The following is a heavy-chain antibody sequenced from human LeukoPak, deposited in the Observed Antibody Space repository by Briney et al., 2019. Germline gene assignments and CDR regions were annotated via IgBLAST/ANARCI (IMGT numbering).Heavy chain of an antibody. J-gene: IGHJ4*02. Sequence: ASVKVSCKASGYTFTGYYMHWVRQAPGQGLEWMGWINPNSGGTNYAQKFQGRVTMTRDTSISTAYMELSRLRSDDTAVYYCTRGSFLGAKVDFWGQGTLVTVSS. D-gene: IGHD4/OR15-4a*01. CDR1: GYTFTGYY. CDR2: INPNSGGT. V-gene: IGHV1-2*02. CDR3: TRGSFLGAKVDF.